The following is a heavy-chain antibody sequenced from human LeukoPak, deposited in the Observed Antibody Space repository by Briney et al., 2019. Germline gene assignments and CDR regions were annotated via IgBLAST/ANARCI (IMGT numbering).Heavy chain of an antibody. J-gene: IGHJ4*02. V-gene: IGHV3-23*01. CDR1: GFTCSSFA. CDR2: MSGDATST. CDR3: AKRTSGSSWYSSDY. Sequence: GGSLRLSCAASGFTCSSFAMNWVRQAPGKGLEWVSTMSGDATSTYYADSVKGRFTISRDNSKNTLYLQMNSLRAEDTAVYYCAKRTSGSSWYSSDYWGQGTLVTVSS. D-gene: IGHD6-13*01.